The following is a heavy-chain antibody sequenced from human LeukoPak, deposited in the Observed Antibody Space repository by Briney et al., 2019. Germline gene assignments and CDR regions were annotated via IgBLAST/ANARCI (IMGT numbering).Heavy chain of an antibody. CDR1: GFTFTNYA. CDR2: ISGNGRNV. D-gene: IGHD4-11*01. J-gene: IGHJ4*02. Sequence: GGSLRLSCAASGFTFTNYAMGWVRQAPGKGLEWVAYISGNGRNVYYADSVQGRFTISRDNAKNSLYLQMNSLRAEDTAVYYCARLTGNYPYYFDYWGQGTLVTVSS. CDR3: ARLTGNYPYYFDY. V-gene: IGHV3-48*04.